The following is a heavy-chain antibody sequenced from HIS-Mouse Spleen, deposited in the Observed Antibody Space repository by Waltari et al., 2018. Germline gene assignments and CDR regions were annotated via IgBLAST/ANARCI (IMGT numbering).Heavy chain of an antibody. D-gene: IGHD1-26*01. CDR1: GFTFSSHS. Sequence: EVQLVESGGGLVKPGGSLRLSFAASGFTFSSHSMNCGRHAPGKGLEWVSSISSSSSYIYYADSVKGRFTISRDNAKNSLYLQMNSLRAEDTAVYYCARGPDSGSSLSPDYWGQGTLVTVSS. CDR3: ARGPDSGSSLSPDY. J-gene: IGHJ4*02. CDR2: ISSSSSYI. V-gene: IGHV3-21*01.